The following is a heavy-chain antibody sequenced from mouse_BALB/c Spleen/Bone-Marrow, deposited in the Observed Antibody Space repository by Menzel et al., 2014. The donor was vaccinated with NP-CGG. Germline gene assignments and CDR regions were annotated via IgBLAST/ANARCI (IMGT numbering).Heavy chain of an antibody. Sequence: EVKLMESGPSLVKPSQTLSLSCSVTGDSITSSYWNWIRKFPGNKLEYMGYISYSGNAYYNPSLNSRISLTPDTSKNQXXXQSNAVTTEDTATYSGARGNGSHFDYWGQGTTLTVSS. D-gene: IGHD1-2*01. CDR2: ISYSGNA. CDR1: GDSITSSY. CDR3: ARGNGSHFDY. J-gene: IGHJ2*01. V-gene: IGHV3-8*02.